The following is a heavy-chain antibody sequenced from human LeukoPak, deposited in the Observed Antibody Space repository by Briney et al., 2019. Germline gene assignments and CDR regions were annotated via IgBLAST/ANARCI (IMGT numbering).Heavy chain of an antibody. CDR1: GFIFSDYY. V-gene: IGHV3-11*05. CDR3: ARAVSVSSYYFDC. J-gene: IGHJ4*02. CDR2: ISSSSSYT. D-gene: IGHD5/OR15-5a*01. Sequence: GGSLRPSCAASGFIFSDYYMSWIRQAPGKGLEWISYISSSSSYTNYVDSVKGRFTISRDNAKNSLYLQMNSLRAEDTAVYYCARAVSVSSYYFDCWGQGTLVTVSS.